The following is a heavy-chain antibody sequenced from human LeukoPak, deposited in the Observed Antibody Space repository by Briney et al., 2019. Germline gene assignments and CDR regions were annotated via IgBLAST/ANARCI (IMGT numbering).Heavy chain of an antibody. V-gene: IGHV5-51*01. J-gene: IGHJ3*02. CDR3: AGHFFSSWYSAFDI. CDR1: GYRFTSFW. D-gene: IGHD6-13*01. CDR2: IYPGDSDT. Sequence: GESLKISCKGSGYRFTSFWIGWVRQMPEKGLEWMGIIYPGDSDTRYRPSFQGQVTISADKSISTAYLQWSSLKASDTAIYYCAGHFFSSWYSAFDIWGQGTMVTVSS.